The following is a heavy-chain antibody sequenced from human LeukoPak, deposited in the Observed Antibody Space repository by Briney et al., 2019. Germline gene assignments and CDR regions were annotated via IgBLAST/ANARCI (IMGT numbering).Heavy chain of an antibody. V-gene: IGHV1-2*02. CDR1: GYTFTDYY. CDR2: VNPGTRGT. CDR3: GRVRDGYIDY. Sequence: GASVTVSCKPSGYTFTDYYVHWVRQAPGQGLEWVGWVNPGTRGTVYAQRFQGRVTMTRDTSISTAYMELIALTSDDTAVYYCGRVRDGYIDYWGQGTLVTVSS. D-gene: IGHD5-24*01. J-gene: IGHJ4*02.